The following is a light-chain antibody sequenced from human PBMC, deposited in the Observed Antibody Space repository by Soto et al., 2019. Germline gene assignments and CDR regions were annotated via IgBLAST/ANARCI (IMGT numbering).Light chain of an antibody. CDR3: QQANTFALT. J-gene: IGKJ4*01. V-gene: IGKV1-12*01. CDR2: SAS. CDR1: QGINKW. Sequence: DIQMTQSPSSVSASVGDRVTITCRASQGINKWLAWYQQKPGTAPKLLIYSASSLQSGVPSRFSVSGSATDFTLTISSLQPEDFATYYCQQANTFALTVGGGTKVEI.